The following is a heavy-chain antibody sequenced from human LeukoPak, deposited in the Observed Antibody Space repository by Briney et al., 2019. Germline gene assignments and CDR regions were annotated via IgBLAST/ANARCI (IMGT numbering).Heavy chain of an antibody. D-gene: IGHD3-22*01. CDR1: GGSLSGYY. J-gene: IGHJ4*02. CDR3: ARPRRSGYHINYFDY. Sequence: TSETLSLTCAVYGGSLSGYYWSWIRQPPGKGLEWIGEINHSGSTNYNPSLKSRVTISVDTSKNQFSLKLSSVTAADTAVYYCARPRRSGYHINYFDYWGQGTLVTVSS. CDR2: INHSGST. V-gene: IGHV4-34*01.